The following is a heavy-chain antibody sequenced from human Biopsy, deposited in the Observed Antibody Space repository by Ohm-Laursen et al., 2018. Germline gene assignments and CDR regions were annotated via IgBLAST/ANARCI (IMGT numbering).Heavy chain of an antibody. Sequence: SDTLSLTCAVPGYSISSDYRWGWIRQAPGKTLEWLGNIFKDGNTHYNPSLRSRLIISIDTSKNQFSLMMTSVSGADTAVYFCARVGSGWAPFDKWGPGTLVTVS. J-gene: IGHJ4*02. CDR3: ARVGSGWAPFDK. CDR2: IFKDGNT. V-gene: IGHV4-38-2*01. CDR1: GYSISSDYR. D-gene: IGHD6-19*01.